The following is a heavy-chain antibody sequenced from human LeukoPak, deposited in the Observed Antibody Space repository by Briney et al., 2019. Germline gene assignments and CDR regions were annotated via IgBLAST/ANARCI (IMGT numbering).Heavy chain of an antibody. Sequence: PGGSLRLSCAASGFSFSSYAMSWVRQAPGKGLEWGSGIGASGDSTYYIDSVKGRFTISRDNSKNTLYLQMNSLRPEDTAVYYCAKDLHGTVPDYFDCWGQGNLVTVSS. CDR1: GFSFSSYA. V-gene: IGHV3-23*01. CDR2: IGASGDST. J-gene: IGHJ4*02. D-gene: IGHD1/OR15-1a*01. CDR3: AKDLHGTVPDYFDC.